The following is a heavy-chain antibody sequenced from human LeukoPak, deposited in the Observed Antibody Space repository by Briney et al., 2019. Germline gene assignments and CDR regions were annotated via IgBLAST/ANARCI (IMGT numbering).Heavy chain of an antibody. V-gene: IGHV3-21*01. CDR2: ISSSSSYI. D-gene: IGHD6-19*01. CDR3: AKDFPAVAMNYYFDY. CDR1: GFTFSSYS. Sequence: GGSLSLSCAASGFTFSSYSMNWVRQAPGKGLEWVSSISSSSSYIYYADSVKGRFTISRDNAKNSLYLQMNSLRAEDTAVYYCAKDFPAVAMNYYFDYSGHGTLVTVSS. J-gene: IGHJ4*01.